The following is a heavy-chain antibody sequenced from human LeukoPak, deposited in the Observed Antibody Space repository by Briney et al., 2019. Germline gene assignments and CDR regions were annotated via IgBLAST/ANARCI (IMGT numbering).Heavy chain of an antibody. CDR3: ARVARGVCSGGSCYSPSTYYYYMDV. Sequence: SQTLSLTCAISGDSVSSNSAAWNWIRQSPSRGLEWLGRTYYRSKWYNDYAVSVKSRITINPDTSKNQFSLQLNSVTPEDTAVYYCARVARGVCSGGSCYSPSTYYYYMDVWGKGTTVTVSS. J-gene: IGHJ6*03. CDR2: TYYRSKWYN. V-gene: IGHV6-1*01. D-gene: IGHD2-15*01. CDR1: GDSVSSNSAA.